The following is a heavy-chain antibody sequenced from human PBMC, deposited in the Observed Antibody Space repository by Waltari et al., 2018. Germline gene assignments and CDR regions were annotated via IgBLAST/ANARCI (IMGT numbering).Heavy chain of an antibody. J-gene: IGHJ5*02. CDR1: GFSIRSYA. CDR2: IWDDGSSK. V-gene: IGHV3-33*01. D-gene: IGHD3-3*01. CDR3: ARDLYDVWSGYYHNWLDP. Sequence: QEQLVESGGGVVQPGRSLRLSCTASGFSIRSYAMHWVRQAPGKGLEWVAVIWDDGSSKYDIDSVQGRFTTSRDNFKNILYLQMNSLRAEDTAMYYCARDLYDVWSGYYHNWLDPWGQGTLVTVSS.